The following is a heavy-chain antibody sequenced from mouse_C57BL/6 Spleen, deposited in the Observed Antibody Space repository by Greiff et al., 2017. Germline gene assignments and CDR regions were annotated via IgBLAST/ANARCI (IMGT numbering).Heavy chain of an antibody. CDR2: IYPGSGNT. CDR3: ARDSSGYDAMDY. CDR1: GYTFTDYY. D-gene: IGHD3-2*02. V-gene: IGHV1-76*01. Sequence: QVQLKQSGAELVRPGASVKLSCKASGYTFTDYYINWVKQRPGQGLEWIARIYPGSGNTYYNEKFKGKATLTAEKSSSTAYMQLSSLTSEDSAVYFCARDSSGYDAMDYWGQGTSVTVSS. J-gene: IGHJ4*01.